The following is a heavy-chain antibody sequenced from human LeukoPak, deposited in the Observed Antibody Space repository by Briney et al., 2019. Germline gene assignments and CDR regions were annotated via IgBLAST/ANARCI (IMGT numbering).Heavy chain of an antibody. Sequence: PGGSLRLSCAASGFTFSSYAMSWVRQAPGKGLEWVSAISGSGGSTYYADSVKGRFTISRDNSKNTLYLQMNSLRAEDTAVYYCSKSGYGDYDFWFDPWGQGTLVTVSS. CDR2: ISGSGGST. D-gene: IGHD4-17*01. V-gene: IGHV3-23*01. CDR1: GFTFSSYA. J-gene: IGHJ5*02. CDR3: SKSGYGDYDFWFDP.